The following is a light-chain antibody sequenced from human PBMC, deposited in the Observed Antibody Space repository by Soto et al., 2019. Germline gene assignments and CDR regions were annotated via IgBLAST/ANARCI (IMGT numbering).Light chain of an antibody. Sequence: DIQMTQSPSTLSASVGDRVTITCRASQSISSWLAWYQQKPGKAPKLLIYDASSLESGVPSRFSGSGSGTEFTLTSSSLQPDDFATYYCQQYNSYWTFGQGTNVEIK. J-gene: IGKJ1*01. CDR2: DAS. V-gene: IGKV1-5*01. CDR3: QQYNSYWT. CDR1: QSISSW.